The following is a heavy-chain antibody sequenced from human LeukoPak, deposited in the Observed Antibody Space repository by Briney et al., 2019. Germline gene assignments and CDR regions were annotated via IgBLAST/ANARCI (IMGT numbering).Heavy chain of an antibody. Sequence: KSGGSLRLSCAASGFTFSDYYMSWIRQAPGKGLEWVSYISESSSYTNSADSVKGRFTISRDNAKNSLYLQMNSLRAEDTAVYYCARERTGGYYFDYWGQGTLVPVSS. J-gene: IGHJ4*02. V-gene: IGHV3-11*06. CDR3: ARERTGGYYFDY. D-gene: IGHD6-25*01. CDR1: GFTFSDYY. CDR2: ISESSSYT.